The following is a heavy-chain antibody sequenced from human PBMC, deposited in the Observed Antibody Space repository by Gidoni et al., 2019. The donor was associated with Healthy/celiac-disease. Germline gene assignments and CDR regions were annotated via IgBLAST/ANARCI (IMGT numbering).Heavy chain of an antibody. CDR2: IIPIFGTA. D-gene: IGHD6-13*01. J-gene: IGHJ6*02. CDR1: GGTFSSYA. V-gene: IGHV1-69*01. Sequence: QVQLVQSGAEVKKPGSSVKVSCKASGGTFSSYASSWVRQAPGQGLEWMVGIIPIFGTANYAQKFQGRVTITADESTSTAYMELSSLRSEDTAVYYCARYSSSWYESDYYYGMDVWGQGTTVAVSS. CDR3: ARYSSSWYESDYYYGMDV.